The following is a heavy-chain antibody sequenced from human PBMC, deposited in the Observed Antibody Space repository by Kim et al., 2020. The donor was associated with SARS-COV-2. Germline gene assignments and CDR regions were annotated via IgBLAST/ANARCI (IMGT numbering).Heavy chain of an antibody. CDR1: GFTFSSYA. D-gene: IGHD3-22*01. CDR3: AKDRPTRYYYDSSGYYPPRGYFDY. V-gene: IGHV3-23*01. Sequence: GGSLRLSCAASGFTFSSYAMSWVRQAPGKGLEWVSAISGSGGSTYYADSVKGRFTISRDNSKNTLYLQMNSLRAEDTAVYYCAKDRPTRYYYDSSGYYPPRGYFDYWGQGTLVTVSS. J-gene: IGHJ4*02. CDR2: ISGSGGST.